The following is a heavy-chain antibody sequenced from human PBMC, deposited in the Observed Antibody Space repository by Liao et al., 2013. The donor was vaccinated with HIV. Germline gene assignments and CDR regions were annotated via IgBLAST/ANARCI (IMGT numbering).Heavy chain of an antibody. CDR1: GGSISPYY. CDR2: IYYRGST. V-gene: IGHV4-59*01. D-gene: IGHD1-14*01. CDR3: ARILRPEVAVALDY. J-gene: IGHJ4*02. Sequence: QVQLQESGPGLVKPSETLSLTCTVSGGSISPYYWSWIRQTPGKALEWIGFIYYRGSTNYNPSFNSRVTISVDTSKNQFSLKLTSLTAADTAVYYCARILRPEVAVALDYWGQGSLVTVSS.